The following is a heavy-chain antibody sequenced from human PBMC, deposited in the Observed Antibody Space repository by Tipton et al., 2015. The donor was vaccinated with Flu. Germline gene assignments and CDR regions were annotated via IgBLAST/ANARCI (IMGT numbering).Heavy chain of an antibody. D-gene: IGHD6-13*01. J-gene: IGHJ5*02. CDR2: IYYSGST. CDR3: ARGIAAAATGWLDP. CDR1: GGSISGYY. V-gene: IGHV4-59*01. Sequence: TLSLTCTVSGGSISGYYWSWIRQPPAGKGLEWIGYIYYSGSTNYNPSLKSRVTISVDTSKNQFSLKLSSVTAADTAVYYCARGIAAAATGWLDPWGQGTLVTVSS.